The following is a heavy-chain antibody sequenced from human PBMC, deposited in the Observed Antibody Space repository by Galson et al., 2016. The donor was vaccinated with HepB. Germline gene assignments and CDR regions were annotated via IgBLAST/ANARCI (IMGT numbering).Heavy chain of an antibody. CDR2: ISSSSYSI. CDR1: GFTFSTYS. V-gene: IGHV3-48*02. J-gene: IGHJ4*02. Sequence: SLRLSCAASGFTFSTYSMNWVRQAPGKGLEWVSYISSSSYSIYYADSVKGRFTISRDNAKNSLYLQMNSLRDEDTAVYYCARDQRDSSGYYLWGQGTLVTVSS. CDR3: ARDQRDSSGYYL. D-gene: IGHD3-22*01.